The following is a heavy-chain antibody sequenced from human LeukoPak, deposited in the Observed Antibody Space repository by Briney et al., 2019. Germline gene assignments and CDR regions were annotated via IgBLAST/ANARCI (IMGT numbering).Heavy chain of an antibody. V-gene: IGHV4-59*01. CDR3: ARDQVSFDP. J-gene: IGHJ5*02. D-gene: IGHD2-8*01. CDR1: GGSISSYY. CDR2: IYYSGST. Sequence: SSETLSLTCTVSGGSISSYYWSWIRQPPGKGLEWIGYIYYSGSTNYNPSLKSRVTISVDTSKNQFSLKLSSVTAADTAVYYCARDQVSFDPWGQGTLVTVSS.